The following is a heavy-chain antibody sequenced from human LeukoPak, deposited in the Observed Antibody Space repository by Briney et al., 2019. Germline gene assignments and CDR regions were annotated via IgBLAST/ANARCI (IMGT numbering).Heavy chain of an antibody. V-gene: IGHV3-23*01. CDR2: ISGSAGSS. Sequence: GGSLRLSCAASGFSFSTYAMSWVRQAPGKGLEWVSAISGSAGSSSHADSVKGRFTISRDNSKNTVFLQMNSLRAEDTAVYFCAKDGTASVPFDYWGQGTLVTVSS. J-gene: IGHJ4*02. D-gene: IGHD6-13*01. CDR3: AKDGTASVPFDY. CDR1: GFSFSTYA.